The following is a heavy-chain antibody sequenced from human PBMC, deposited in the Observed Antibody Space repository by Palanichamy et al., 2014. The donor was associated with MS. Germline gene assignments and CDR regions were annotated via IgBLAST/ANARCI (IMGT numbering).Heavy chain of an antibody. V-gene: IGHV4-39*02. J-gene: IGHJ4*02. D-gene: IGHD2-2*01. CDR3: TRETRSTSYF. CDR2: IYYTGTT. Sequence: QLQESGPGLMKPSETLSLTCTVSGGSISSPDFHWAWIRQPPGKGLEWIASIYYTGTTYYKPSPRNRVTISVDTSKEQFSLRVNSVTAADTAIYYCTRETRSTSYFWGRGTLVTVSS. CDR1: GGSISSPDFH.